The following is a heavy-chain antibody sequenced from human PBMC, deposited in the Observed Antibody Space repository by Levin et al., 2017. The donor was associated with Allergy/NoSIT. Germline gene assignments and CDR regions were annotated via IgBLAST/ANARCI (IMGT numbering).Heavy chain of an antibody. CDR3: AKANSWQWLEYFDY. Sequence: PGGSLRLSCAASGFTFSSYAMSWVRQAPGKGLEWVSVISGSGGSTDYADSVKGRFTISRDNSKNTLYLQMNSLRAEDTAVYYCAKANSWQWLEYFDYWGQGTLVTVSS. V-gene: IGHV3-23*01. CDR2: ISGSGGST. D-gene: IGHD6-19*01. CDR1: GFTFSSYA. J-gene: IGHJ4*02.